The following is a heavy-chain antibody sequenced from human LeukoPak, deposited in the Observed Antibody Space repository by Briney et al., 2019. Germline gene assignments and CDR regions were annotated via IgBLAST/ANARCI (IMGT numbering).Heavy chain of an antibody. D-gene: IGHD3-16*01. V-gene: IGHV1-2*02. CDR3: ARGLPRRLYAFDI. CDR1: GYTFTGYY. J-gene: IGHJ3*02. CDR2: INPNSGGT. Sequence: GASVTVSCKASGYTFTGYYMHRVRQAPAQGLGWMGWINPNSGGTNYAQKFQGRVTMTRDTSISTAYMELSRLRSDDTAVYYCARGLPRRLYAFDIWGQGTMVTVSS.